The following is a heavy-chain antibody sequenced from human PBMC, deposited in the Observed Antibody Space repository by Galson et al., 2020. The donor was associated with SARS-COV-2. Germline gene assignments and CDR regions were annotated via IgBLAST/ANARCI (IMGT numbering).Heavy chain of an antibody. J-gene: IGHJ5*01. D-gene: IGHD3-3*01. V-gene: IGHV1-46*01. CDR1: GYTFTSYY. Sequence: ASVKVSCKASGYTFTSYYMHWVRQAPGQGLEWMGIINPSGGSTRYAQKFQGRVTMTRDTSTSTVYMELSSLRSDDTAVYYCARGAEYYDFWSGYYRNWFDSWGQGTLVTVSS. CDR3: ARGAEYYDFWSGYYRNWFDS. CDR2: INPSGGST.